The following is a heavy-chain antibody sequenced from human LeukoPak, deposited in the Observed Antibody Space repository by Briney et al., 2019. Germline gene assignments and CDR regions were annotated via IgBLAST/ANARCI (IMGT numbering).Heavy chain of an antibody. D-gene: IGHD2-8*02. Sequence: GGSLRLSCAASGFTFSSYSMNWVRQAPGKGLEWVSSTSSTSSHIYYADSVKGRFTISRDNTKNSLYLQMNSLRAEDTAVYYCARVVPGTGFFYWGQGTLVTVSS. CDR2: TSSTSSHI. CDR1: GFTFSSYS. V-gene: IGHV3-21*01. CDR3: ARVVPGTGFFY. J-gene: IGHJ4*02.